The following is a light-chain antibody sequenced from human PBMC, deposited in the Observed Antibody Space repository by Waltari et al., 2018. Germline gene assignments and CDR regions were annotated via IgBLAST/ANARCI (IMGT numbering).Light chain of an antibody. Sequence: QSALTQPASVSGSPGQSITISCTGTSSDVGSYNYVSWYQQHPGKAPKLMIYDVSIRPSGFSGRFSGSKSGNTASLTISGLQAEDEADYYCSSYTSSNTWVFGGGTKLTVL. CDR3: SSYTSSNTWV. CDR2: DVS. V-gene: IGLV2-14*03. J-gene: IGLJ3*02. CDR1: SSDVGSYNY.